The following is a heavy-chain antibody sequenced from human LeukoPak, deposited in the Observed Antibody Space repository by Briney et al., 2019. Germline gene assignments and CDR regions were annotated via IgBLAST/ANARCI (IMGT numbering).Heavy chain of an antibody. J-gene: IGHJ3*02. CDR3: ARGLVVTGAFDI. D-gene: IGHD4-23*01. CDR1: GFTFTDYY. V-gene: IGHV3-53*01. CDR2: IYSGGST. Sequence: PGVSLRLSCATSGFTFTDYYMSWIRQAPGKGLEWVSVIYSGGSTYYADSVKGRFTISRDNSKNTLYLQMNSLRAEDTAVYYCARGLVVTGAFDIWGQGTMVTVSS.